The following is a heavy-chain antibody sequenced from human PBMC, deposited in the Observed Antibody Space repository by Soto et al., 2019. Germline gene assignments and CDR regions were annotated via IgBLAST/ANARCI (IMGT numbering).Heavy chain of an antibody. V-gene: IGHV4-31*03. CDR1: DGTIASGGYY. CDR3: ARDTSSGWYPALDVFDI. CDR2: IYYTGST. J-gene: IGHJ3*02. Sequence: SETLSLTCTVSDGTIASGGYYWNWIRQHPGKGLEWIGCIYYTGSTAYNPSLKGRVTISIDTSKSQFSLNLSSVTAADTAVYYCARDTSSGWYPALDVFDIWGQGTMVTVSS. D-gene: IGHD6-19*01.